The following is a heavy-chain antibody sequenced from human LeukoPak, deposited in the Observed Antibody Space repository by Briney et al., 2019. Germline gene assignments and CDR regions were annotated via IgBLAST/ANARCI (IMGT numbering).Heavy chain of an antibody. CDR2: IYTSGST. Sequence: SETLSLTCTVSGGSISSYYWSWIRQPAGKGLEWIGRIYTSGSTNYNPSLKSRVTMSVDTSKNQFSLKLSSVTAADTAVYYCASSIPDNNWFDPWGQGTLVTVSS. D-gene: IGHD2-2*02. V-gene: IGHV4-4*07. CDR3: ASSIPDNNWFDP. CDR1: GGSISSYY. J-gene: IGHJ5*02.